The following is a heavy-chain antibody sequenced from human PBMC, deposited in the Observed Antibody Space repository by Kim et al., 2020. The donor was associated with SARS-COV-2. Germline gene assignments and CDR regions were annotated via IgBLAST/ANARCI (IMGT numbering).Heavy chain of an antibody. CDR1: GFSLSTSGVG. CDR2: IYWDDDK. V-gene: IGHV2-5*02. J-gene: IGHJ6*02. D-gene: IGHD3-3*01. CDR3: AHSPREYYDFWSGYWGEPYYYYYGMDV. Sequence: SGPTLVNPTQTLTLTCTFSGFSLSTSGVGVGWIRQPPGKALEWLALIYWDDDKRYSPSLKSRLTITKDTSKNQVVLTMTNMDPVDTATYYCAHSPREYYDFWSGYWGEPYYYYYGMDVWGQGTTVTVSS.